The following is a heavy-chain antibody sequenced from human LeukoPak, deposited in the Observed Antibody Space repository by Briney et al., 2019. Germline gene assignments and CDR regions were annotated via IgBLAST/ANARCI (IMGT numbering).Heavy chain of an antibody. V-gene: IGHV1-46*01. J-gene: IGHJ4*02. CDR2: INPSGGST. CDR3: AREIYPLGHSSGWR. Sequence: GASVKVSCKASGHTFTGYYMHWVRQAPGQGLEWMRIINPSGGSTSYAQKFQGRVTMTRDMSTSTVYMELSSLRSEDTAVYYCAREIYPLGHSSGWRWGQGTLVTVSS. D-gene: IGHD6-19*01. CDR1: GHTFTGYY.